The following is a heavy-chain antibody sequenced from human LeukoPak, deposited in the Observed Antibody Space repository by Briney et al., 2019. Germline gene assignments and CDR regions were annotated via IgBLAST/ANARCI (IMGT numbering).Heavy chain of an antibody. D-gene: IGHD3-10*01. CDR2: INPNSGGT. CDR1: GYTFTGYY. V-gene: IGHV1-2*02. CDR3: ARSAWDNRGAFDI. J-gene: IGHJ3*02. Sequence: ASVKVSCKASGYTFTGYYMHWVRQAPGQGLEWMGWINPNSGGTNYAQKFQGRVTMTRDTSISTAYMELSRLRSGDTAVYWCARSAWDNRGAFDIWGQGTMLTVSS.